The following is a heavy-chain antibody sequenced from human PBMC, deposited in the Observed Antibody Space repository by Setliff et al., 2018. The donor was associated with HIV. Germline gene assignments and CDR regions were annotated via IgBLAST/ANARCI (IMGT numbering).Heavy chain of an antibody. CDR2: IYHSGST. Sequence: PSETLSLTCAVSGYSISIGYYWGWIRQPPGKGLEWIGNIYHSGSTYYNPSLKSRVTISVDTSKNQFSLKLPSVTAADTAVYYCVRTHRYCSRNSCSKVSFDTCGQGALATVSS. CDR3: VRTHRYCSRNSCSKVSFDT. J-gene: IGHJ4*02. D-gene: IGHD2-2*01. V-gene: IGHV4-38-2*01. CDR1: GYSISIGYY.